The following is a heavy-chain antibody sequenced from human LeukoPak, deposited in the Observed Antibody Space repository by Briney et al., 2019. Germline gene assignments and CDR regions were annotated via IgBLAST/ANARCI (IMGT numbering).Heavy chain of an antibody. CDR3: ASGYSYHFGFDY. J-gene: IGHJ4*02. Sequence: PSETLSLTCAVYGGSFSGYYWSWIRQPPGKGLEWIGEINHSGSTNYNPSLKSRVTISVDTSKNQFSLKLSSVTAADTAVYYCASGYSYHFGFDYWGQGTLVTVSS. V-gene: IGHV4-34*01. CDR2: INHSGST. CDR1: GGSFSGYY. D-gene: IGHD6-13*01.